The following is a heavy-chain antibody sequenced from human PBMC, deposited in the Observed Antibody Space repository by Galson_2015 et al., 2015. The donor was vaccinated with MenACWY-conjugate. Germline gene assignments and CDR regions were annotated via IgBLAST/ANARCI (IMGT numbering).Heavy chain of an antibody. CDR1: GSTLSSYA. V-gene: IGHV3-23*01. D-gene: IGHD1-14*01. CDR3: AKGIRTGNRNAFDV. Sequence: SLRLSCAASGSTLSSYAMSWVRQAPAKGLEWVSVISGSGDSTYHADFVKGRCNISRDNSKNKVYLQMNSLSAEDTAVYYCAKGIRTGNRNAFDVWGQGTMLPVSS. J-gene: IGHJ3*01. CDR2: ISGSGDST.